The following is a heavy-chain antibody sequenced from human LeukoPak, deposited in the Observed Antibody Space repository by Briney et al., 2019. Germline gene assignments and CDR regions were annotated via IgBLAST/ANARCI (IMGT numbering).Heavy chain of an antibody. CDR3: ARSSNWNWFDP. CDR1: GGSISSYY. J-gene: IGHJ5*02. Sequence: SETLSLTCTVSGGSISSYYWNWIRQPPGKGLERIGYIYYSGSTKYNPSLKRRVTISVDTSKKQFSLKLSSVTAADTAVYYCARSSNWNWFDPWGQGTLVTVSS. D-gene: IGHD4-11*01. CDR2: IYYSGST. V-gene: IGHV4-59*08.